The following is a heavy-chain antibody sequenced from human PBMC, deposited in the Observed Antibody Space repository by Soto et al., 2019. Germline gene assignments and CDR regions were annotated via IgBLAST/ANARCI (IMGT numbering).Heavy chain of an antibody. D-gene: IGHD6-19*01. CDR3: ARDAVAVAGTWDV. CDR2: IYYSGGT. Sequence: SETLSLTCTVSGGSISSSSYYWGWIRQPPGKGLEWIGSIYYSGGTYYNPSLKSRVTISVDTSKNQFSLKLSSVTAADTVVYYCARDAVAVAGTWDVWGQGTTVTVSS. CDR1: GGSISSSSYY. V-gene: IGHV4-39*07. J-gene: IGHJ6*02.